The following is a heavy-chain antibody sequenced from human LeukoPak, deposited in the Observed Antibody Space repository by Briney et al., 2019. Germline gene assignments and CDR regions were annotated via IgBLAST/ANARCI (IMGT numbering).Heavy chain of an antibody. D-gene: IGHD7-27*01. J-gene: IGHJ4*02. CDR1: GGSISSGGYY. CDR2: IYHSGST. CDR3: ARISGDGLFDY. V-gene: IGHV4-30-2*01. Sequence: SETLSLTCTVSGGSISSGGYYWSWIRQPPGKGLEWIGYIYHSGSTYYNPSLKSRVTISVDRSKNQFSLKLSSVTAADTAVYYCARISGDGLFDYWGQGTLVTVSS.